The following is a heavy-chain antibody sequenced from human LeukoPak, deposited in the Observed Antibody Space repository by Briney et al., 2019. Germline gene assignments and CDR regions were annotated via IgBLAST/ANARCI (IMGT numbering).Heavy chain of an antibody. D-gene: IGHD3-22*01. Sequence: GGSLRLSCAASGFTFSDYYMSWIRQAPGKGLEWVSYISSSGSTIYYADSVKGRFTISRDNAKNSLYLQMNSLRAEDTAVYYCARDSRITMIAVPDYWGQGTLVTVSS. V-gene: IGHV3-11*04. J-gene: IGHJ4*02. CDR2: ISSSGSTI. CDR1: GFTFSDYY. CDR3: ARDSRITMIAVPDY.